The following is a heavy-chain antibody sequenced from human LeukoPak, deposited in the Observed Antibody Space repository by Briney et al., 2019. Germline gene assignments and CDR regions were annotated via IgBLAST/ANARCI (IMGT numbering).Heavy chain of an antibody. J-gene: IGHJ4*02. CDR1: GFTFDDYA. D-gene: IGHD6-13*01. Sequence: GGSLRLSCAASGFTFDDYAMHWVRQAPGKGLEWVSGISWNSGSIGYADSVKGRFTISRDNAKNSLCLQMNSLRAEDTALYYCAKDRRYRAAAGFDYWGQGTLVTVSS. CDR3: AKDRRYRAAAGFDY. V-gene: IGHV3-9*01. CDR2: ISWNSGSI.